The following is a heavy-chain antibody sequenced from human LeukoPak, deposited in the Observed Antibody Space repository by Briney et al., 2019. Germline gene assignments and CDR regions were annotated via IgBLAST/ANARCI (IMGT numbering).Heavy chain of an antibody. J-gene: IGHJ3*02. CDR3: ARGPITFGGHHAFDI. CDR1: GFTFSSYS. D-gene: IGHD3-16*01. V-gene: IGHV3-21*01. Sequence: GGSLRLSCAASGFTFSSYSMNWVRQAPGKGLEWVSSISSSSSYIYYADSVKGRFTISRDNAKNSLYLQMNSLRAEDTAVYYCARGPITFGGHHAFDIWGQGTMVTVSS. CDR2: ISSSSSYI.